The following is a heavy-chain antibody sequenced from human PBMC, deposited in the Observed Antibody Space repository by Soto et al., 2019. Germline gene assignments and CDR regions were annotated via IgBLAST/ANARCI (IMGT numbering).Heavy chain of an antibody. CDR1: GFTFSSYG. V-gene: IGHV3-30*18. CDR2: ISYDGSNK. CDR3: AKDRSYYDSSGPFDP. D-gene: IGHD3-22*01. Sequence: LRLSCAASGFTFSSYGMHWVRQAPGKGLEWVAVISYDGSNKYYADSVKGRFTISRDNSKNTLYLQMNSLRAEDTAVYYCAKDRSYYDSSGPFDPWGQGTLVTVSS. J-gene: IGHJ5*02.